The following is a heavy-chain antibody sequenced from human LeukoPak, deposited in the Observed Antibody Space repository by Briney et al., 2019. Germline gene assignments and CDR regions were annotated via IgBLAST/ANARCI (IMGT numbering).Heavy chain of an antibody. CDR3: ARFIGDSAPNYYGMDV. D-gene: IGHD2-21*02. Sequence: SETLSLTCTVSGGSISSGDYYWSWIRQPPGKGLEWIGYIYYSGSTYYNPSLKSRVTISVDTSKNQFSLKLSSVTAADTAVYYCARFIGDSAPNYYGMDVWGQGTTVTVSS. CDR1: GGSISSGDYY. CDR2: IYYSGST. V-gene: IGHV4-30-4*01. J-gene: IGHJ6*02.